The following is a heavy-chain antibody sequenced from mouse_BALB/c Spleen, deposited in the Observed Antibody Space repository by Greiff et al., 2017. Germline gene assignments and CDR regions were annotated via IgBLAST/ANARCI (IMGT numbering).Heavy chain of an antibody. CDR2: IWSGGRT. CDR1: GFSLTSYG. Sequence: QVQLQQSGPGLVQPSQSLSITCTVSGFSLTSYGVHWVRQSPGKGLEWLGVIWSGGRTDYNAAFISRLSISKDNSKSQVFFKMNSLQANDTAIYYCARGSSYGAGYWYFDVWGAGTTVTVSS. J-gene: IGHJ1*01. V-gene: IGHV2-2*02. D-gene: IGHD1-1*01. CDR3: ARGSSYGAGYWYFDV.